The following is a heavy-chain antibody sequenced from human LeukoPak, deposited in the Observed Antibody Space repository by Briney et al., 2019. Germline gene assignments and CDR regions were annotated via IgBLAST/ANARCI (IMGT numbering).Heavy chain of an antibody. CDR3: STDSTIVY. Sequence: GGSLRLSCAASGFTFSNTWMSWVRQAPGKGLEWVDRIKSKTDGGTTDYAAPVKGRFSISRDDSKNTLYLQMNSLKTEDTAVYYCSTDSTIVYWGQGTLVTVSS. D-gene: IGHD3-9*01. V-gene: IGHV3-15*01. CDR2: IKSKTDGGTT. J-gene: IGHJ4*02. CDR1: GFTFSNTW.